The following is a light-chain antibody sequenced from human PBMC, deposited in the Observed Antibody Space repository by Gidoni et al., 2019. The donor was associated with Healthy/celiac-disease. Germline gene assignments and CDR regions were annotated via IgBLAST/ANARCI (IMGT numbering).Light chain of an antibody. V-gene: IGKV1-39*01. Sequence: DIQMTQSPSSLSASVGDRVTITCRASKSISSYLNWYQQKPWKAPQLLIYASSSLQSGVPSRFSCSGSGTDFTLTISSLQPEDFATYYCQQSYSTPWLTFGGGTQVEIK. J-gene: IGKJ4*01. CDR3: QQSYSTPWLT. CDR2: ASS. CDR1: KSISSY.